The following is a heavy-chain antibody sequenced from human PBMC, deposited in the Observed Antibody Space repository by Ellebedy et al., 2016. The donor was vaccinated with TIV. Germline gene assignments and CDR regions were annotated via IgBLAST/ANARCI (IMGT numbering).Heavy chain of an antibody. Sequence: SETLSLTCTVSGGSISTYYWTWIRQPPGKTLAWIGNIYYSGNTNYNPSLRSRVTMSVNTSKSQFSLNLASVTAADTAVYYCARADYYGAGGFDFWGQGTPVTVSS. CDR2: IYYSGNT. J-gene: IGHJ4*02. CDR3: ARADYYGAGGFDF. CDR1: GGSISTYY. D-gene: IGHD3-10*01. V-gene: IGHV4-59*13.